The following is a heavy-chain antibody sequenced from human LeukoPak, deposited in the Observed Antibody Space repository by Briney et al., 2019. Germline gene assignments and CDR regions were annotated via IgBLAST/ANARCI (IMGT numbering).Heavy chain of an antibody. D-gene: IGHD2-15*01. CDR1: GGSISSSSYY. V-gene: IGHV4-39*01. Sequence: PSETLSLTCTVSGGSISSSSYYWGWIRQPPGKGLEWIGSIYYSGSTYYNPSLKSRVTISVDTSKNQFSLKLSSVTAADTAVYYCARPLVVAATEDGNWFDPWGQGTLVTVSS. J-gene: IGHJ5*02. CDR3: ARPLVVAATEDGNWFDP. CDR2: IYYSGST.